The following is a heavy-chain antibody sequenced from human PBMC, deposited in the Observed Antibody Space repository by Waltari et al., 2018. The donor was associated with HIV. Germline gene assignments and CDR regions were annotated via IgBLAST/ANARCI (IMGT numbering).Heavy chain of an antibody. CDR3: AREYQGTSRYYYYMDV. J-gene: IGHJ6*03. D-gene: IGHD2-2*01. V-gene: IGHV1-69*01. CDR1: GGTFSSYA. Sequence: QVHLVQSGAEMKKPGSSVKVSCKASGGTFSSYAISWVRQAPGQGLEWMGGIIPMFGTANYAQKFQGRVTITADESTSTAYMELSSLRFEDTAVYYCAREYQGTSRYYYYMDVWGKGTTVTVSS. CDR2: IIPMFGTA.